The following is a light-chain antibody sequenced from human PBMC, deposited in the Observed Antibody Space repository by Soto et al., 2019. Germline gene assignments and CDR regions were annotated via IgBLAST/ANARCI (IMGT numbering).Light chain of an antibody. CDR3: LQGTYWLRLT. CDR1: QSLVYSDGNTY. J-gene: IGKJ4*01. Sequence: DVVMTQSPLSLPVTLGQPASISCRSSQSLVYSDGNTYLNWFHQRPGQSPRRPIYKVSNRDSGVPGRFSGSGSGTDFALNISRVEAEDVGVYYCLQGTYWLRLTFGGGTKVEIK. CDR2: KVS. V-gene: IGKV2-30*01.